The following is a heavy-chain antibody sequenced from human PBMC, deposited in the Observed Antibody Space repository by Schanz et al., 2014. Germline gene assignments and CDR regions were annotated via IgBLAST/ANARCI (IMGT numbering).Heavy chain of an antibody. CDR3: ARDFSAYVGNYFDY. Sequence: QVQLVQSGAEVKKPGASVKVSCKASGYTFISYDINWVRQAPGQGLEWLGWMNPNSGNPGFAQKFRGRVTMTRNTSMSTAYMELTSLRFDDTAVYYCARDFSAYVGNYFDYWGQGTLVTVSS. V-gene: IGHV1-8*01. CDR1: GYTFISYD. J-gene: IGHJ4*02. CDR2: MNPNSGNP. D-gene: IGHD5-12*01.